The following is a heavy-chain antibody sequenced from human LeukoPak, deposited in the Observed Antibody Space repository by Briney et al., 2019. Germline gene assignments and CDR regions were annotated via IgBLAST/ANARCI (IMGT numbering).Heavy chain of an antibody. V-gene: IGHV1-18*01. CDR1: GYTFTIYG. CDR3: ARGGSSSSWFHYYYYMDV. CDR2: ISAKNGHT. J-gene: IGHJ6*03. Sequence: ASVKVSCKGSGYTFTIYGISWVRQAPGQGLEGMGWISAKNGHTKYAQKIQGRVSMTTDTSTTTAYMELRSLRSDDTAVYYCARGGSSSSWFHYYYYMDVWGKGTTVTVSS. D-gene: IGHD6-6*01.